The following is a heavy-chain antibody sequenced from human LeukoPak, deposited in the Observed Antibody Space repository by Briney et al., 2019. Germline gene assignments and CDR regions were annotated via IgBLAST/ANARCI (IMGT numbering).Heavy chain of an antibody. D-gene: IGHD1-26*01. Sequence: SETLSLTCTVSGGSISSYYWSWIRQPPGEGLEWIGYIYYSGSTNCNPSLKSRVTISVDTSKNQFSLKLSSVTAADTAVYYCARGRYSGSYLQSRYYYYGMDVWGQGTTVTVSS. V-gene: IGHV4-59*01. CDR2: IYYSGST. CDR3: ARGRYSGSYLQSRYYYYGMDV. J-gene: IGHJ6*02. CDR1: GGSISSYY.